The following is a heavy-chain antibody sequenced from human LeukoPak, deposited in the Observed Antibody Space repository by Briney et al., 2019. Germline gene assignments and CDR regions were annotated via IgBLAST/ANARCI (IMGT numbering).Heavy chain of an antibody. V-gene: IGHV1-2*02. CDR3: ARAPSESVTSLGAAFDI. J-gene: IGHJ3*02. D-gene: IGHD5-18*01. Sequence: GASVKVSCKASGYTFTGYYMHWVRQAPGQGLEWVGWINPPNGGTNYAQKFQGRVTMTRDTSISTAYMELSRLRSDDTAVYYCARAPSESVTSLGAAFDIWGQGTMVTVSS. CDR1: GYTFTGYY. CDR2: INPPNGGT.